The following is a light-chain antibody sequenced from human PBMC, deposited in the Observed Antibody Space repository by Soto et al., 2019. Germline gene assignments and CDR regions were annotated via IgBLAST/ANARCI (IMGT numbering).Light chain of an antibody. J-gene: IGKJ5*01. CDR1: QSISRH. V-gene: IGKV1-39*01. CDR2: GAS. CDR3: QQGYSNPVT. Sequence: DIHMTQSPSSLSPFVGDRVTLTCRASQSISRHLNWYQQKAGRAPRLLIYGASNLQSGVPSRFSGGGSGTEFTLTISSLLPEDFATYYCQQGYSNPVTFGQGTR.